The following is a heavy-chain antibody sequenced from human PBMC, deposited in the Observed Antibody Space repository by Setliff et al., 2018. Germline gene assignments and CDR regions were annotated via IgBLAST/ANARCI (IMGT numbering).Heavy chain of an antibody. D-gene: IGHD3-16*01. J-gene: IGHJ4*02. CDR1: GFRFTSFG. CDR3: TGSCGPRVVLAADFDF. CDR2: ISPYSGES. V-gene: IGHV1-18*04. Sequence: GASVKVSCKTSGFRFTSFGFSWVRQAPGQGLEWMGWISPYSGESNYAQKFQDRLTVTADTSTKTIYMELRSLTSDDTAVYFCTGSCGPRVVLAADFDFWGQGTLVTVSS.